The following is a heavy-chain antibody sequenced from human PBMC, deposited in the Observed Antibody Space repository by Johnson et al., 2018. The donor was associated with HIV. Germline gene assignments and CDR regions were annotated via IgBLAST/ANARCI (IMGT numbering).Heavy chain of an antibody. CDR2: INWNGGST. Sequence: EVQLVESGGGLVQPGGSLRLSCAASGFTFSSYAMSWVRQAPGKGLEWVSGINWNGGSTGYADSVKGRFTISRDNSKNTLYLQMSSLRAEDTAVYYCAKCRGLGARGAFDIWGQGTMVTVSS. V-gene: IGHV3-23*04. D-gene: IGHD5-12*01. CDR1: GFTFSSYA. CDR3: AKCRGLGARGAFDI. J-gene: IGHJ3*02.